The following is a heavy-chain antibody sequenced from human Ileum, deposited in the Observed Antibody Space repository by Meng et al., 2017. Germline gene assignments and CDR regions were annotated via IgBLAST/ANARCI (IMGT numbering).Heavy chain of an antibody. Sequence: GESLKISCAASGFTVSSNYMSWVRQAPGKGLEWVSVIYSGGSTYYADSVKGRFTISRDNSKNTLYLQMNSLRAEDTAVYYCARDPMFGGATYFDYWGQGTLVTVSS. CDR1: GFTVSSNY. CDR2: IYSGGST. D-gene: IGHD3-16*01. CDR3: ARDPMFGGATYFDY. V-gene: IGHV3-53*01. J-gene: IGHJ4*02.